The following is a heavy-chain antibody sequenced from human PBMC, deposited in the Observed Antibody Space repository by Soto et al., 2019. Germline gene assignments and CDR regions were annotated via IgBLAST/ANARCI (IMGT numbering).Heavy chain of an antibody. CDR3: VKDRRVMITSLDY. V-gene: IGHV3-64D*08. Sequence: XXSLRLSCAASGFTFSSYAMHWAPQAPGKGLEYVSAISSNGGSTYYADSVKGGFTISRDNSKNTLYLQMSSLRAEDTAVYYCVKDRRVMITSLDYWGQGTLVTVSS. CDR2: ISSNGGST. CDR1: GFTFSSYA. D-gene: IGHD3-16*01. J-gene: IGHJ4*02.